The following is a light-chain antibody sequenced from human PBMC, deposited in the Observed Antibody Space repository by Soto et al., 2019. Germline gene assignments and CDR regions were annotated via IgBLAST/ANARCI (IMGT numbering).Light chain of an antibody. CDR1: QSVSSPY. Sequence: VLTQSQVTLSLSPGERATLSCRASQSVSSPYLAWYQQKPGQPPRLLIYGASSRATDIPDRFIGSGSGTQFTRTIARLAPEDFAMYYCQQYGHSPCTFGPGAKVPI. J-gene: IGKJ3*01. V-gene: IGKV3-20*01. CDR2: GAS. CDR3: QQYGHSPCT.